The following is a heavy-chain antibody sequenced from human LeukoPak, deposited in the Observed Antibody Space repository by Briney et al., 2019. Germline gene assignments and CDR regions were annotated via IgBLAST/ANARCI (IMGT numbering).Heavy chain of an antibody. J-gene: IGHJ6*03. Sequence: SETLSLTCTVSGGSISSYYWGWIRQPPGKGLEWIGYIYTSGSTNYNPSLKSRVTISVDTSKNQFSLKLSSVTAADTAVYYCARLPLGLEWFDYYYYYMDVWGKGTTVTVSS. CDR3: ARLPLGLEWFDYYYYYMDV. CDR1: GGSISSYY. V-gene: IGHV4-4*09. D-gene: IGHD3-3*01. CDR2: IYTSGST.